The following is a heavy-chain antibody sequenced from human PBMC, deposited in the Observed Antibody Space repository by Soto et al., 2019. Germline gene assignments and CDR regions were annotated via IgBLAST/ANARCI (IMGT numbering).Heavy chain of an antibody. D-gene: IGHD3-9*01. CDR3: AGEVGGTGLQF. CDR1: GGNFNNYG. CDR2: IIPMFGIV. Sequence: QVQLVQSGTEARKPGSSVKVSCETSGGNFNNYGFNWVRQVPGQRLEWMGGIIPMFGIVKVGQIFQPRVGFMAEQFTGKAYMELTRLRPEDTAVYYCAGEVGGTGLQFWGQGTVVIVSS. J-gene: IGHJ4*02. V-gene: IGHV1-69*12.